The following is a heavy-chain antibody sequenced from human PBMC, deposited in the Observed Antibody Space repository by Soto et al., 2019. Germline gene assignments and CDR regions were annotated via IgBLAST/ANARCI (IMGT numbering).Heavy chain of an antibody. Sequence: QVHLVQSGAEVKKPGASVKVSCKGSGYAFTTYGITWVRQAPGQGLEWMGWISAHNGNTNYAQKLQGRVTVTRDTSSRTAYVELGSLRSDDTAVYYCARGRYGDYWGQGALVTVSS. CDR1: GYAFTTYG. CDR2: ISAHNGNT. CDR3: ARGRYGDY. D-gene: IGHD1-1*01. J-gene: IGHJ4*02. V-gene: IGHV1-18*01.